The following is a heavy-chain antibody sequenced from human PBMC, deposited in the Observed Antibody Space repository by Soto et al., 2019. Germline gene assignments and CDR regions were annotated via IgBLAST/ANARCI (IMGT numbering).Heavy chain of an antibody. D-gene: IGHD7-27*01. CDR2: IYHSGST. Sequence: PSETLSLTCTVSGASISSSYWSWIRRPPGKGLEWIGYIYHSGSTKYNPSIKSRVTISVDTSKNQFSVKLSSVTAADTAVYYCARVWGLDYIDSWGQGTRVTVS. CDR3: ARVWGLDYIDS. V-gene: IGHV4-59*01. CDR1: GASISSSY. J-gene: IGHJ4*02.